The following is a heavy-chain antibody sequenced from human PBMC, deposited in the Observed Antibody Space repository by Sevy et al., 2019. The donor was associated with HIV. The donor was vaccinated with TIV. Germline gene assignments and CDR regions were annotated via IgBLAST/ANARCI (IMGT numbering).Heavy chain of an antibody. CDR1: GFTFSSYG. D-gene: IGHD2-8*01. Sequence: GGSLRLSCVASGFTFSSYGIHWVRQAPGKGLEWVAVIWYDGSNKYYVDSVKGRFTISRDNSKNTLYLQMNSLRAEDTAVYYCARDRGYCNNGVCYRMDVWGQGTTVTVSS. V-gene: IGHV3-33*01. CDR2: IWYDGSNK. J-gene: IGHJ6*02. CDR3: ARDRGYCNNGVCYRMDV.